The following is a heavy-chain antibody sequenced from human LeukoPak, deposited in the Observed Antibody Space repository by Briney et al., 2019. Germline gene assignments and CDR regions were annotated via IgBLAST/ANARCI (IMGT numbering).Heavy chain of an antibody. CDR3: ARDRVVVPAAMYVYYYYGMDV. J-gene: IGHJ6*02. CDR2: SNHSGRT. D-gene: IGHD2-2*01. Sequence: SETLSLTCAVYGGYLSGYYWSWIRQPPGKGLEWIGESNHSGRTNYNPSLKSRVTISVDTSKNQFSLKLSAVTAADTAVYYCARDRVVVPAAMYVYYYYGMDVWGQGTTVTVSS. V-gene: IGHV4-34*01. CDR1: GGYLSGYY.